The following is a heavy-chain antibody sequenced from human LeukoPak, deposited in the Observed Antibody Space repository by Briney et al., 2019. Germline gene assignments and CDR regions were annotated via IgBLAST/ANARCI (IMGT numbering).Heavy chain of an antibody. J-gene: IGHJ5*02. CDR3: ARGDYGSGTYLWGS. D-gene: IGHD3-10*01. V-gene: IGHV4-61*02. Sequence: PSETLSLICTVSGGSISSGSYYWSWIRQPAGKGLEWIGRIYTSGSTNYNPSLKSRVTISVDTSKNQFSLKLSSVTAADTAVYYCARGDYGSGTYLWGSWGQGILVTVSP. CDR2: IYTSGST. CDR1: GGSISSGSYY.